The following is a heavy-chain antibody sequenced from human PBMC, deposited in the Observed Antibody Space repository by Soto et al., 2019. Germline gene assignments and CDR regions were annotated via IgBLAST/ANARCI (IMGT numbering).Heavy chain of an antibody. CDR3: AVGHSFLEWLLSHYNWFEP. D-gene: IGHD3-3*02. CDR2: IYYSGST. CDR1: GGSISSSSYY. J-gene: IGHJ5*02. V-gene: IGHV4-39*01. Sequence: TSETLSLTCTVSGGSISSSSYYWGWIRQPPGKGLEWIGSIYYSGSTYYNPSLKSRVTISVDTSKNQFSLKLSSVTAADTAVYYCAVGHSFLEWLLSHYNWFEPWGQGTLVTVSS.